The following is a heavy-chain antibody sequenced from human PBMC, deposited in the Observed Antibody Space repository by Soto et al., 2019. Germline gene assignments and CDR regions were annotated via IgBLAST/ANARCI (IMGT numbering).Heavy chain of an antibody. V-gene: IGHV1-18*01. CDR1: GYTFASYA. CDR2: ISAYNGNT. Sequence: GASVKVSCKASGYTFASYAISWMRQAPGQGLEWMGWISAYNGNTNYAQKLQGSVTMTTDTSTSTAYMELRSLRSDDTAVYYCARDPPPPDYWGQGTLVTVSS. J-gene: IGHJ4*02. CDR3: ARDPPPPDY.